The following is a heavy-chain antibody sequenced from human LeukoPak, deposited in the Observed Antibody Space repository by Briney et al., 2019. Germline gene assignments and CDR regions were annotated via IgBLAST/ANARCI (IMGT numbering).Heavy chain of an antibody. D-gene: IGHD6-13*01. V-gene: IGHV3-30*18. CDR3: AKYSSSSNYYYGMDV. J-gene: IGHJ6*02. CDR2: VSDDGSHK. Sequence: PGRSLRLSCAASGFTFSNYGMHWVRQAPGKGLDWVAVVSDDGSHKQYADSVKGRFTVSRDNSEKTLYLQVNGLRAEDTAVYYCAKYSSSSNYYYGMDVWGQGTTVTVSS. CDR1: GFTFSNYG.